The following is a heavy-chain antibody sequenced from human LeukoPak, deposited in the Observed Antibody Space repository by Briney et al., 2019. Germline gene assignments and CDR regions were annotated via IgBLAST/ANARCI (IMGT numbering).Heavy chain of an antibody. J-gene: IGHJ4*02. CDR1: GFTFSSYA. D-gene: IGHD4-23*01. CDR2: IKQDGSEK. CDR3: ARGETPVDYFDY. V-gene: IGHV3-7*03. Sequence: GGSLRLSCAASGFTFSSYAMHWVRQAPGKGLEWVANIKQDGSEKYYVDSVKGRFTISRDNAKNSLYLQMNSLRAEDTAVYYCARGETPVDYFDYWGQGTLVTVSS.